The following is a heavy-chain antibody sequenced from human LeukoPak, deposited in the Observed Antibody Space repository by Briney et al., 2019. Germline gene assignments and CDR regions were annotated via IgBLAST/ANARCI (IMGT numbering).Heavy chain of an antibody. CDR3: ASPEIPPGYAGPFDY. CDR2: INAGNGNT. D-gene: IGHD2-2*01. CDR1: GYTFTSYA. Sequence: GASVKVSCKASGYTFTSYAMHWVRQAPGQRLEWMGWINAGNGNTKYSQKFQGRVTITRDTSASTAYMELSSLRSEDTAVYYCASPEIPPGYAGPFDYWGQGTLVTVSS. V-gene: IGHV1-3*01. J-gene: IGHJ4*02.